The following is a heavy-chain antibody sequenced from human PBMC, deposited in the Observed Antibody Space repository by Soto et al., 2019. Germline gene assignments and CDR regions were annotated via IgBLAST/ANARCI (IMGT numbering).Heavy chain of an antibody. CDR3: AKRNRYYFDS. CDR1: GFTFSAFA. CDR2: ISEGGGTP. J-gene: IGHJ4*02. V-gene: IGHV3-23*01. Sequence: EVQLLESGGGLEQPGGSLRLSCAASGFTFSAFAMSWVRQAPGKGLEWVSTISEGGGTPFYADSGKGRFTISRDNSKNTLHLQMTTLRAEDTAVYFCAKRNRYYFDSWGQGSLVTVSS.